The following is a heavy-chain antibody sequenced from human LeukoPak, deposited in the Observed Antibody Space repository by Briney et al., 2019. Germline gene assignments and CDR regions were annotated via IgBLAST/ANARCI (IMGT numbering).Heavy chain of an antibody. CDR1: GGSFSGYY. Sequence: SETLSLTCAVYGGSFSGYYWSWIRQPPGKGLEWIGEINHSGSTNYNPSLKSRVTISVDTSKNQFSLKLSSVTAADTAVYYCARGRYTVTMVRGVIKYGMDVWGQGTTVTVSS. J-gene: IGHJ6*02. V-gene: IGHV4-34*01. CDR2: INHSGST. CDR3: ARGRYTVTMVRGVIKYGMDV. D-gene: IGHD3-10*01.